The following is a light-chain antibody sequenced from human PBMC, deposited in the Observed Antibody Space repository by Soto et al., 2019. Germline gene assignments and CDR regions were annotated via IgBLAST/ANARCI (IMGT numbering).Light chain of an antibody. CDR1: QSISSN. Sequence: EIMMTQSPATLSVSPGERVTLSCRASQSISSNLAWYQQKPGQAPSLLMYGTSTRATGILARFSGSGSGTEFTLTISSLQSEDFAVYYCKQDLPWSSITFVKWTRLEIK. CDR2: GTS. J-gene: IGKJ5*01. V-gene: IGKV3-15*01. CDR3: KQDLPWSSIT.